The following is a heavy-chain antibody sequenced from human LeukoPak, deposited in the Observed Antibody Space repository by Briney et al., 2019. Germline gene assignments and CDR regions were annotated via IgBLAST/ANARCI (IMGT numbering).Heavy chain of an antibody. J-gene: IGHJ4*02. Sequence: GGSLRLSCAASGFTFSDSYMTWVRQAPGKGVEWVAYISGSGHDINYSESAKGRFTISRDNAKNTLFLQINSLRAEDTAVYYCAREILAPGKTHDYWGQGTLVTVSS. CDR3: AREILAPGKTHDY. CDR1: GFTFSDSY. CDR2: ISGSGHDI. V-gene: IGHV3-11*04.